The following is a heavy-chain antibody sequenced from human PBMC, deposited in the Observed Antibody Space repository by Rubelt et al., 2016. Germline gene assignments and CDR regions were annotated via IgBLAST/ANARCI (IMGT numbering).Heavy chain of an antibody. CDR3: AGEGGNRQSGDYSHWDY. D-gene: IGHD3-22*01. CDR2: ISHSGST. CDR1: GGSISSRNW. J-gene: IGHJ4*02. Sequence: QVQLQESGPGLVKPSGTLSLPCAVSGGSISSRNWWTWVRQPPGKGLEWIGEISHSGSTNYNPSLTSRVTISADTSHHHFSRDLGGGVAADTAVDYCAGEGGNRQSGDYSHWDYWGQGTLVTVSS. V-gene: IGHV4-4*02.